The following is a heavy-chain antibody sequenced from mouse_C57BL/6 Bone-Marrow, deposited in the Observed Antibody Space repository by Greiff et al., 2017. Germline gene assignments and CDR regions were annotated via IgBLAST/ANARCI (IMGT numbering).Heavy chain of an antibody. D-gene: IGHD4-1*01. Sequence: QVQLQQSGAELVRPGTSVKVSCKASGYAFTNYLIEWVKQRPGQGLEWIGVINPGSGGTNSNEKFKGKATLTADKSSSTASMPLSSLTSEDSAVYFCARSTGTGRAWCADWGPGTLVTVSA. CDR3: ARSTGTGRAWCAD. CDR2: INPGSGGT. CDR1: GYAFTNYL. V-gene: IGHV1-54*01. J-gene: IGHJ3*01.